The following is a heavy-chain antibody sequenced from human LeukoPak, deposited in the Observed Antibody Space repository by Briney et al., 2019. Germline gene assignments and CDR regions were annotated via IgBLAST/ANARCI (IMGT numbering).Heavy chain of an antibody. D-gene: IGHD3-10*01. CDR1: GFTFSNYW. Sequence: QPGGSLRLSCTVSGFTFSNYWMSWVRQAPGKGLEWVANIEQDGSEKWYVDSVKGRFTISRDNAKNSLYLQMNSLRAEDTAVYYCARGKREYYYGSGDSDWGPGTLVTVSS. CDR2: IEQDGSEK. V-gene: IGHV3-7*01. CDR3: ARGKREYYYGSGDSD. J-gene: IGHJ4*02.